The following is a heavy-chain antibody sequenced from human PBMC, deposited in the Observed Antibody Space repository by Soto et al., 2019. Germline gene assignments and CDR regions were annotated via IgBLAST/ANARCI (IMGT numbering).Heavy chain of an antibody. CDR2: ISYDGSDK. J-gene: IGHJ6*02. Sequence: QVQVVESGGGVVQPGRSLRLSCTPSGFTFSNYAMNWVRQAPGKGLEWVAVISYDGSDKFYADSVKGRYTISRDNSKNTLYLQMNSRRAEDTAVYYCARVHYTSGSYLGGMDVWGQGTTVTVSS. V-gene: IGHV3-30-3*01. CDR3: ARVHYTSGSYLGGMDV. D-gene: IGHD3-10*01. CDR1: GFTFSNYA.